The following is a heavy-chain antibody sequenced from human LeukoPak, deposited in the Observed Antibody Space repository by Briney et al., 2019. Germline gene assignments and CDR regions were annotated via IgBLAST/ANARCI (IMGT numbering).Heavy chain of an antibody. J-gene: IGHJ3*02. D-gene: IGHD2-15*01. CDR3: ARDHCSGGSCYSLADAFDI. CDR2: IKQDGTEK. Sequence: GGSLRLSCAASGFTFSSYWMSWVRQAPGKGLEWVANIKQDGTEKYYVDSVKGRLTISRDNAKNSLYLQMNSLRAEDTAVYYCARDHCSGGSCYSLADAFDIRGQGTLVTVSS. V-gene: IGHV3-7*01. CDR1: GFTFSSYW.